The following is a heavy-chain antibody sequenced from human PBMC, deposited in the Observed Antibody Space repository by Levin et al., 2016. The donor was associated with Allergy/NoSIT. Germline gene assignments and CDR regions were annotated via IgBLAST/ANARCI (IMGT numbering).Heavy chain of an antibody. D-gene: IGHD6-13*01. Sequence: WVRQAPGQGLEWMGIINPSGGSTSYAQKFQGRVTMTRDTSTSTVYMELSSLRSDDTAVYYCARGGLYSSSWGLYNWFDPWGQGTLVTVSS. CDR2: INPSGGST. V-gene: IGHV1-46*01. J-gene: IGHJ5*02. CDR3: ARGGLYSSSWGLYNWFDP.